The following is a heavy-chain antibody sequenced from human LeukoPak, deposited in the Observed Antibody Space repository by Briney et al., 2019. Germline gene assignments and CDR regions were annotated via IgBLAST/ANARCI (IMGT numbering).Heavy chain of an antibody. D-gene: IGHD3-10*01. V-gene: IGHV1-69*04. J-gene: IGHJ5*02. Sequence: GASVKVSCKASGGTFSSYAISWVRQAPGQGLEWMGRIIPILGIANYAQKFQGRVTITADKSTSAVYMDLSSLRSEDTAVYYCARDLGLRGVTNWFDPWGQGTLVTVSS. CDR3: ARDLGLRGVTNWFDP. CDR2: IIPILGIA. CDR1: GGTFSSYA.